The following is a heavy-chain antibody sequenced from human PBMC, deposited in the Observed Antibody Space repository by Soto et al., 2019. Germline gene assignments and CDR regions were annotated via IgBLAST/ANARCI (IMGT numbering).Heavy chain of an antibody. D-gene: IGHD2-15*01. CDR2: ISYDGSNK. J-gene: IGHJ4*02. Sequence: QVQLVESGGGVVQPGRSLRLSCAASGFTFSSYAMHWVRQSPGKGLEWVAVISYDGSNKYYADSVKGRFTISRDNSKNTLYLQMNSLRAEDTAVYYCARGATRDYWGRGTLVTVSS. CDR1: GFTFSSYA. CDR3: ARGATRDY. V-gene: IGHV3-30*14.